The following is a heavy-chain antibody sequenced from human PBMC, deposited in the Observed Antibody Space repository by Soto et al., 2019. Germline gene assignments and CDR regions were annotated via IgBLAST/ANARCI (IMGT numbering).Heavy chain of an antibody. V-gene: IGHV1-18*04. CDR1: GYTFTRHC. CDR2: ISSYNDNT. D-gene: IGHD2-2*01. J-gene: IGHJ5*02. Sequence: ASVKVSCKASGYTFTRHCISWVRQAPGQGLEWMGWISSYNDNTNYAQKVRGRVTMTKDKSTSTTYMELRSLRSDDTAVYYCARGPRYCSSSMCFSGVTWFDPWGQGTLVTVSS. CDR3: ARGPRYCSSSMCFSGVTWFDP.